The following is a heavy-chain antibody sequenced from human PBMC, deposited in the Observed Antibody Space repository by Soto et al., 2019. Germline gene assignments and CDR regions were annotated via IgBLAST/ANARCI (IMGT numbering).Heavy chain of an antibody. D-gene: IGHD2-8*02. CDR2: ILVDGRT. V-gene: IGHV3-23*01. J-gene: IGHJ3*02. Sequence: WGSLRLSCAASGFICGSYDMSWVRQAPGKGLERVSTILVDGRTFYVDSVKGRFTISRDSSQNTVYLQMNSLTAGDTALYYCAKATATGGGAFDICGQGTKVTVSS. CDR1: GFICGSYD. CDR3: AKATATGGGAFDI.